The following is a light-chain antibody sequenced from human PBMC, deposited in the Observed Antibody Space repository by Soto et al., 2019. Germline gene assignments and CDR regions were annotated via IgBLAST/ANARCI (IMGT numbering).Light chain of an antibody. V-gene: IGKV1-5*03. CDR1: QSISNW. Sequence: DIQMTQSPSTLSASVGDRVTITCRASQSISNWLAWYQQKPGKAPKLLIYKASSLQSGVPSRFSGSGSGTDFTLTISSLQPDDFAMYYCQQYGSSPPYTFGQGTKLEIK. J-gene: IGKJ2*01. CDR3: QQYGSSPPYT. CDR2: KAS.